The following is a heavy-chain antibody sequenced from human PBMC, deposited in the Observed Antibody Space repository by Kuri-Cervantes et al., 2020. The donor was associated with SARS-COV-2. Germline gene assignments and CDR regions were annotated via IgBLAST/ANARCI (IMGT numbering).Heavy chain of an antibody. V-gene: IGHV3-23*01. CDR1: GFTFSSYA. CDR2: ISGSGGST. J-gene: IGHJ4*02. D-gene: IGHD5-12*01. Sequence: GGSLRLSCAASGFTFSSYAMSWVRQAPGKGLEWVSAISGSGGSTYYAAPVKGRFTISRDDSKNTLYLQMNSLKTEDTAVYYCTTLRGSRYWGQGTLVTVSS. CDR3: TTLRGSRY.